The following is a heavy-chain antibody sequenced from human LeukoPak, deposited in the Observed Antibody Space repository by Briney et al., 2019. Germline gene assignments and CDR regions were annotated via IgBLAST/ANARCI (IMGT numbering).Heavy chain of an antibody. CDR1: GGSISSYY. CDR2: IYYSGST. J-gene: IGHJ6*02. Sequence: KPSETLSLTCTVSGGSISSYYWSWIRQPPGKGLEWIGYIYYSGSTNYNPSLKSRVTISVDTSKNQFSLKLSSVTAPNTAVYYCARHSPSGYYYYGMDVWGQGTTVTVSS. CDR3: ARHSPSGYYYYGMDV. D-gene: IGHD1-26*01. V-gene: IGHV4-59*08.